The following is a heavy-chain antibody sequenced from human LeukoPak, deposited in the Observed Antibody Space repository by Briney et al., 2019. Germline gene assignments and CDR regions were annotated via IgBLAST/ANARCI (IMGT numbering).Heavy chain of an antibody. D-gene: IGHD2-2*01. CDR1: GFTFSTSS. CDR3: ARDARSHCGTDACYGPYFDY. V-gene: IGHV3-48*01. Sequence: GGSLRLSCTASGFTFSTSSMNWVRQTPGKGLEWISYIRGSSTTIYYADSVKDRFTISRDNGRNSLYLQMNDVRAEDTGVYFCARDARSHCGTDACYGPYFDYWGQGSLVTVSS. CDR2: IRGSSTTI. J-gene: IGHJ4*02.